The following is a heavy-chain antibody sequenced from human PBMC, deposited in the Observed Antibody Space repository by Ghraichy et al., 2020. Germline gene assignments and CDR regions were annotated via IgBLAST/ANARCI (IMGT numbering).Heavy chain of an antibody. CDR1: GGTFSSYT. D-gene: IGHD7-27*01. V-gene: IGHV1-69*02. Sequence: SVKVSCKASGGTFSSYTISWVRQAPGQGLEWMGRIIPILGIANYAQKFQGRVTITADKSTSTAYMELSSLRSEDTAVYYCASFFAAGNWGSYYYGMDVWGQGTTVTVSS. CDR2: IIPILGIA. CDR3: ASFFAAGNWGSYYYGMDV. J-gene: IGHJ6*02.